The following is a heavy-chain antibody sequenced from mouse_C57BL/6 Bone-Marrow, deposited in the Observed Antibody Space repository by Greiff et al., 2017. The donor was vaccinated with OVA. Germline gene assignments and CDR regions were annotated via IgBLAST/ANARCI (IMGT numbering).Heavy chain of an antibody. CDR3: ARKDNSFAY. J-gene: IGHJ3*01. Sequence: EVQLQQSGPVLVKPGASVKMSCKASGYTFTDYYMNWVKQSHGKSLEWIGVINPYNGGTSYNQKFKGKATLTVDKSSSTAYMELNSLTSEDSAVYYCARKDNSFAYWGQGTLVTVSA. CDR2: INPYNGGT. D-gene: IGHD1-3*01. V-gene: IGHV1-19*01. CDR1: GYTFTDYY.